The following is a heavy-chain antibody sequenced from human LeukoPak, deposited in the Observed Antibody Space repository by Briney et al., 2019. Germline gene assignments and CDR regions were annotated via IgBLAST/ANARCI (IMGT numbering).Heavy chain of an antibody. V-gene: IGHV4-39*07. CDR2: IYSSGNT. J-gene: IGHJ3*02. CDR3: ARSDGYGLVGI. CDR1: GVSISSGSNY. Sequence: SETLSLTCSVSGVSISSGSNYWGWIRQPPGKTLEWIGSIYSSGNTYYNPSLKSRVIILIDTAKNYFSLNLSSVTAADTAVYYCARSDGYGLVGIWGQGTMVTVSS. D-gene: IGHD3-10*01.